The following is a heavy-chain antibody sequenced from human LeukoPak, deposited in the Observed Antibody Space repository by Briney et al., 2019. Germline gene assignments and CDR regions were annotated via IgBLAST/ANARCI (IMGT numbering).Heavy chain of an antibody. CDR1: GFTFSSYS. J-gene: IGHJ4*02. CDR3: ASSSGSYSPFAY. V-gene: IGHV3-21*01. D-gene: IGHD1-26*01. CDR2: ISSSSSYI. Sequence: GGSLRLSRAASGFTFSSYSMNWVRQAPGKGLEWVSSISSSSSYIYYADSVKGRFTISRDNAKNSLYLQMNSLRAEDTAVYYCASSSGSYSPFAYWGQGTLVTVSS.